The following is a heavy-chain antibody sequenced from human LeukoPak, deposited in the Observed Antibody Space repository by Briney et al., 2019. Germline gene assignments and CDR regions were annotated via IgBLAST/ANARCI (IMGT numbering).Heavy chain of an antibody. Sequence: GGSLRLSCAASGFIFSNYGMNWVRQAPGKGLEWVSGISGSGDNTYYADSVKGRFTISRDNSKNTLYVQVNSLGTEDTAAYYCAKGSYYDSSGSFYFDYWGQGTLVTVSS. CDR3: AKGSYYDSSGSFYFDY. J-gene: IGHJ4*02. D-gene: IGHD3-22*01. CDR1: GFIFSNYG. V-gene: IGHV3-23*01. CDR2: ISGSGDNT.